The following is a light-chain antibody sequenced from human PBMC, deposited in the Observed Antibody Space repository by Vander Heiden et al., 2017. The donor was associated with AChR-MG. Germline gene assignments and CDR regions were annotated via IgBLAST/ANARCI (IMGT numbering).Light chain of an antibody. CDR1: KLGEQS. CDR2: QDI. J-gene: IGLJ1*01. Sequence: YELTQPPSVSGSPGQTARITCSGDKLGEQSASWYQQKPAQSPVLVIYQDIKRAAGVPERFSGYNSANTATLTISGTQAMDEADYYCQAWDSGTGVFGTGTKVTVL. V-gene: IGLV3-1*01. CDR3: QAWDSGTGV.